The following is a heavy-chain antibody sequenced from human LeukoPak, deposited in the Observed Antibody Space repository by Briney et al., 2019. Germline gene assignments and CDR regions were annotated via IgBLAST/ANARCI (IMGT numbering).Heavy chain of an antibody. CDR1: GFIFNKAW. V-gene: IGHV3-15*01. CDR3: TPVMVEDRGF. CDR2: IKSKNDGGTA. Sequence: SPRPSCAASGFIFNKAWMNWVRQAPGKGPGWVGRIKSKNDGGTADYGSPVKGRFTISRDDSKNTLYLQMNSLISDDTAIYYCTPVMVEDRGFWGQGTLVTVSS. D-gene: IGHD2-15*01. J-gene: IGHJ4*02.